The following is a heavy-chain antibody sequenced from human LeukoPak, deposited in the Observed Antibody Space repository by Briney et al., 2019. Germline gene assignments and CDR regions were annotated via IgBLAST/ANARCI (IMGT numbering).Heavy chain of an antibody. D-gene: IGHD6-13*01. V-gene: IGHV1-18*01. CDR2: ISGYNGNT. CDR1: GYTFTTYN. J-gene: IGHJ4*02. CDR3: ARDLEAAASSY. Sequence: GASVKVSCKASGYTFTTYNINWVRQAPGQGLEWMGWISGYNGNTNYAQKLQGRVTMTTDTSTSTAYMELRSLKSDDTAVYYCARDLEAAASSYWGQGTLVTVSS.